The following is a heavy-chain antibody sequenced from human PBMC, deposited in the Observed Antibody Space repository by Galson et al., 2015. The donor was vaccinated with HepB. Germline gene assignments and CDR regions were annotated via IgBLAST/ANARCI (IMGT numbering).Heavy chain of an antibody. D-gene: IGHD4-17*01. CDR1: GFTFSSYA. CDR2: ISASGITT. V-gene: IGHV3-23*01. CDR3: AKDPFSGDYVLVGNYFGY. J-gene: IGHJ4*02. Sequence: SLRLSCAASGFTFSSYAMSWVRQAPGKGLEWVSAISASGITTYYADSVKGRFTISRDNSKNTLYLQMNSLRAEDTAVYYCAKDPFSGDYVLVGNYFGYWGQGTLVTVSS.